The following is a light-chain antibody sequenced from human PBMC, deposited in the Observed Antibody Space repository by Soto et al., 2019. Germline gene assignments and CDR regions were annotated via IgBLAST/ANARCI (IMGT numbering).Light chain of an antibody. CDR1: SSDVGGYNY. V-gene: IGLV2-14*01. Sequence: LTQPASVSGSPGQSITISCTGTSSDVGGYNYVSWYQQHPGKAPKLMIYDVSNRPSGVSNRFSGSKSGNTASLTISGLQAEDEADYYCSSYTSSSTPWVFGGGTRVTVL. J-gene: IGLJ3*02. CDR2: DVS. CDR3: SSYTSSSTPWV.